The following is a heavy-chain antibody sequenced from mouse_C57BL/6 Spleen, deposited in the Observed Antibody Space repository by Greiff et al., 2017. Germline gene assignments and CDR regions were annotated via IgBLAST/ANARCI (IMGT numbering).Heavy chain of an antibody. V-gene: IGHV1-82*01. J-gene: IGHJ3*01. Sequence: VKLQESGPELVKPGASVKISCKASGYAFSSSWMNWVKQRPGKGLEWIGRIYPGDGDTNYNGKFKGKATLTADKSSNTAYMQLSSLTSDDSAVYFCARWVYDGYYAWFAYWGQGTLVTVSA. D-gene: IGHD2-3*01. CDR2: IYPGDGDT. CDR3: ARWVYDGYYAWFAY. CDR1: GYAFSSSW.